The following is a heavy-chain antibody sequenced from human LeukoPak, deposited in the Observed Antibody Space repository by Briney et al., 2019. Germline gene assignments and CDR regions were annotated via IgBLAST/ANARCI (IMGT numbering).Heavy chain of an antibody. CDR2: ISYDGTTK. Sequence: PGGSLRLSCAASGFTFSSYGMHWVRQAPGKGLEWVAVISYDGTTKYYGDSVKGRFTISRDNSKNTLYLQMNSLRAEDTAVYYCAKPAYYYDSSAGGYFDYWGQGTLVTVSS. J-gene: IGHJ4*02. D-gene: IGHD3-22*01. CDR1: GFTFSSYG. V-gene: IGHV3-30*18. CDR3: AKPAYYYDSSAGGYFDY.